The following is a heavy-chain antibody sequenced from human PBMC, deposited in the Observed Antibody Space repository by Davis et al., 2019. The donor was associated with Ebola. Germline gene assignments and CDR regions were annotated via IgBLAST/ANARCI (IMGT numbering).Heavy chain of an antibody. V-gene: IGHV1-18*01. CDR2: ISAYNGNT. CDR1: GYTFTSYG. D-gene: IGHD3-16*02. CDR3: ARGYYDYIWGSYRTNWFDP. Sequence: ASVKVSCKASGYTFTSYGISWVRQAPGQGLEWMGWISAYNGNTNYAQKLQGSVTMTTDTSTSTAYMELRSLRSDDTAVYYCARGYYDYIWGSYRTNWFDPWGQGTLVTVSS. J-gene: IGHJ5*02.